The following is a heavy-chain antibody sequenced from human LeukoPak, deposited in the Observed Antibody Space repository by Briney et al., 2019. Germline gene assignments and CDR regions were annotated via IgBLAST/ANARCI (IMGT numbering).Heavy chain of an antibody. J-gene: IGHJ4*02. CDR1: GGSISSSSYY. CDR3: ARDVLIAVAGGATDY. CDR2: IYYSGST. D-gene: IGHD6-19*01. Sequence: SETLSLTCTVSGGSISSSSYYWGWIRQPPGKGLEWIGSIYYSGSTYYHPSLKSRVTISVDTSKNQFSLKLSSVTAADTAVYYCARDVLIAVAGGATDYWGQGTLVTVSS. V-gene: IGHV4-39*02.